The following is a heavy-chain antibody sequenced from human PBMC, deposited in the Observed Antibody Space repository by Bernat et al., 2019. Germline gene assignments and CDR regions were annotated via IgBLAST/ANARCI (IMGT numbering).Heavy chain of an antibody. J-gene: IGHJ2*01. Sequence: QVQLVESGGGVVQPGRSLRLSCAASGFTFSSYAMHWVRQAPGKGLEWVAVISYDGSNKYYADSVKGRFTISRDNSKNTLYLQMNSLRAEDTAVYYCAKDRVYCSGGSCPLEWYFDLWGRGTLVTVSS. V-gene: IGHV3-30-3*01. CDR3: AKDRVYCSGGSCPLEWYFDL. CDR1: GFTFSSYA. CDR2: ISYDGSNK. D-gene: IGHD2-15*01.